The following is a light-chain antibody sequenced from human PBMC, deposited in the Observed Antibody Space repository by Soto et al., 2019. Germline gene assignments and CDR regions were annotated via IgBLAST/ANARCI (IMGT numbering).Light chain of an antibody. CDR3: SSYTRSSAPYV. CDR1: SSDVGAYNY. Sequence: QSVLTQPASVSGSPGQSITISCTGTSSDVGAYNYVSWYQQHPGKAPKLMIYAVSNRPSGVSNRFSRSKSGNTASLTISGLQAEDEADYYCSSYTRSSAPYVFGTGTKVTVL. J-gene: IGLJ1*01. CDR2: AVS. V-gene: IGLV2-14*01.